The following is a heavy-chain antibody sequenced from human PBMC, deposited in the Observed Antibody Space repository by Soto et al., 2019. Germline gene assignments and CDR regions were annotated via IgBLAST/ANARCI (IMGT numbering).Heavy chain of an antibody. D-gene: IGHD3-9*01. Sequence: GGALRLSCAASGFTFSSYAMSWVRQAPGKGLEWVSAISGSGGSTYYADSVKGRFTISRDNSKNTLYLQMNSLRAEDTAVYYCAKDGMGLTGYYAQGGYYYGMDVWGQGTTVTVSS. V-gene: IGHV3-23*01. CDR3: AKDGMGLTGYYAQGGYYYGMDV. J-gene: IGHJ6*02. CDR1: GFTFSSYA. CDR2: ISGSGGST.